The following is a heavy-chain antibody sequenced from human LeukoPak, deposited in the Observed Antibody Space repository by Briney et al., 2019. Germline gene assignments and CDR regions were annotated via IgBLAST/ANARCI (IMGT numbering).Heavy chain of an antibody. CDR1: GFTFSSYS. CDR2: ISSSSSYI. D-gene: IGHD3-10*01. J-gene: IGHJ4*02. Sequence: GGSLRLSCAASGFTFSSYSMNWVRQAPGKGLEWVSSISSSSSYIYYADSVKGRFTISRDNTKNSLYLQINSLRAEDTAVYYCARDGSRGRTFDYWGQGTLVTVSS. CDR3: ARDGSRGRTFDY. V-gene: IGHV3-21*01.